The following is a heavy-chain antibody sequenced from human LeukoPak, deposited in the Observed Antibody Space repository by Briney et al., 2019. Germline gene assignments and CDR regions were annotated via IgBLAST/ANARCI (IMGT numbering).Heavy chain of an antibody. Sequence: QSGGSLRLSCAASGFTFNSYGLHWVRQAPGKGLEWVAFIRFDGSNNYYADSVKGRFTISRDNSKNTLYLQMNSLRAEDTAVYYCAKDGGGYYPYYYYYMDVWGKGTTVTISS. CDR3: AKDGGGYYPYYYYYMDV. CDR1: GFTFNSYG. J-gene: IGHJ6*03. CDR2: IRFDGSNN. D-gene: IGHD3-22*01. V-gene: IGHV3-30*02.